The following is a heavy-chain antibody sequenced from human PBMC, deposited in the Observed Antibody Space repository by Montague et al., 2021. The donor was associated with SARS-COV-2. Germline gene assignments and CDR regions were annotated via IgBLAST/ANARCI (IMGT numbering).Heavy chain of an antibody. J-gene: IGHJ6*02. CDR2: INHSGST. V-gene: IGHV4-34*01. CDR3: ARGSWHIVVVTAIRDGYYGMDV. Sequence: SETRSLTCAVYGGSFSGYYWSWIRQPPGKGLEWIGEINHSGSTNYNPSLKSRVTISVDTSKNQFSLKLSSVTAADTAAYYCARGSWHIVVVTAIRDGYYGMDVWGQGTAVTVSS. D-gene: IGHD2-21*02. CDR1: GGSFSGYY.